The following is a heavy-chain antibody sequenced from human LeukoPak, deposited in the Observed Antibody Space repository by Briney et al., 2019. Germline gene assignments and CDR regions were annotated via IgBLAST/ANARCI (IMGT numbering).Heavy chain of an antibody. D-gene: IGHD3-10*01. CDR1: GYSFTSYW. CDR3: ARLTYYYGSGSYWPGYFDY. Sequence: GESLKISCKGSGYSFTSYWIGWVRQMPGKGLEWMGIIYPGDSDTRYSPSFQGQVTISADKSISTAYLQWSSLKASDTAMYYCARLTYYYGSGSYWPGYFDYWGQGTLVTVSS. V-gene: IGHV5-51*01. J-gene: IGHJ4*02. CDR2: IYPGDSDT.